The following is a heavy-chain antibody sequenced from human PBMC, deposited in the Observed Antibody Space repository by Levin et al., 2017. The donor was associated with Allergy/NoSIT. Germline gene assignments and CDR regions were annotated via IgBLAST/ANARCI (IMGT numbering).Heavy chain of an antibody. Sequence: SKTLSLTCTVSGGSVSSGNYYWSWIRQPPGKGLEWIGYIYYSGSTNYNPSLKSRVTMSVDTSKNQFSLMLSSVTAADTAVYYCARDPLWGNAFDIWGQGTMVTVSS. CDR2: IYYSGST. V-gene: IGHV4-61*01. CDR1: GGSVSSGNYY. J-gene: IGHJ3*02. CDR3: ARDPLWGNAFDI. D-gene: IGHD2-21*01.